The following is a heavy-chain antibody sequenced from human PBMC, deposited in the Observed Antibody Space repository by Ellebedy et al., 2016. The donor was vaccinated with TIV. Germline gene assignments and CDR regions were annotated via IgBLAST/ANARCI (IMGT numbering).Heavy chain of an antibody. CDR2: ISWNSGSI. V-gene: IGHV3-9*01. D-gene: IGHD3-10*01. CDR1: GFTFDDYA. Sequence: PGGSLRLSCAASGFTFDDYAMHWVRQAPGKGLEWVSGISWNSGSIGYADSVKGRFTISRDNAKNSLYLQMNSLRAEDTALYYCAKDIRDYGSGTYGDYYYFYGMDVWGQGTTVTVSS. CDR3: AKDIRDYGSGTYGDYYYFYGMDV. J-gene: IGHJ6*02.